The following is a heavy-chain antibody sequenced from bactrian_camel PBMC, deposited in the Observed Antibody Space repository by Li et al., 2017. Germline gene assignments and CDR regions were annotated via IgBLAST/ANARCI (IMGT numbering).Heavy chain of an antibody. CDR3: AAAPLRSGRCRANVYDY. CDR2: IYIPTRIT. D-gene: IGHD6*01. V-gene: IGHV3-2*01. J-gene: IGHJ4*01. Sequence: HVQLVESGGGSVQAGGSLRLSCAASGSTDRYCMAWFRQAPGLEREVVSTIYIPTRITYYADSVRGRFTISRDNAQNALYLEMNSLKPEDTGMYYCAAAPLRSGRCRANVYDYWGQGTQVTVS. CDR1: GSTDRYC.